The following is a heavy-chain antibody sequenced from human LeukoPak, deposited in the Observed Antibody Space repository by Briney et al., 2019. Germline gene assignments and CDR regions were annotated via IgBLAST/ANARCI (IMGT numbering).Heavy chain of an antibody. J-gene: IGHJ4*02. CDR2: INPSGGST. V-gene: IGHV1-46*01. Sequence: ASVKVSCKASGYTFTSYYMHWVRQAPGQGLEWMGIINPSGGSTSYAQKFQGRVTMTRDTSISTAYMELSRLRSDDTAVYYCARDIGDYWGQGTLVTVSS. CDR1: GYTFTSYY. D-gene: IGHD1-26*01. CDR3: ARDIGDY.